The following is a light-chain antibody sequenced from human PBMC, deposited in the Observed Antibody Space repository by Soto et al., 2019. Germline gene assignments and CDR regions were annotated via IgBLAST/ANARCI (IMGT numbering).Light chain of an antibody. V-gene: IGLV2-8*01. CDR1: SSDVGTYDY. Sequence: QSALTQPPSASGSPGQSVTISCTGTSSDVGTYDYVSWYQQHPGKAPKLMIYEVTKRPSGVPDRFSGSKSGNTASLAISGLRSEDEADYYCAAWDDSLSGVVFGGGTKLTVL. J-gene: IGLJ2*01. CDR2: EVT. CDR3: AAWDDSLSGVV.